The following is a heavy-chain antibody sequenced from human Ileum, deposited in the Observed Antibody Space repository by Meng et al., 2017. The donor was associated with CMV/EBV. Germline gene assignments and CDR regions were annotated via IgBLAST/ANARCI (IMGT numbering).Heavy chain of an antibody. Sequence: YMPWLRQAPGQGLEWMGWINPSSGGTTYAQKFPGRVTMTRDTSISTAYMELSRLRSADTAVYYCAREWPRYCSSTSCYKGAGRWFDPWGQGTLVTVSS. CDR2: INPSSGGT. J-gene: IGHJ5*02. CDR1: Y. D-gene: IGHD2-2*02. V-gene: IGHV1-2*02. CDR3: AREWPRYCSSTSCYKGAGRWFDP.